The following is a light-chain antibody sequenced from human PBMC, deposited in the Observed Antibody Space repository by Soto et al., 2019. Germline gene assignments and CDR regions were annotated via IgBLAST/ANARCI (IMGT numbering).Light chain of an antibody. CDR1: GSAVGTYNL. CDR3: CSYVDTSAFVR. V-gene: IGLV2-23*03. Sequence: QSALTQPVSISGSPGQSITISCTGTGSAVGTYNLVSWYQQHPGKAPNLIIYEGNKRPSGVSRRFSGSKSANTASLTISGLQAEDEAEYYCCSYVDTSAFVRFGGGTKLTVL. CDR2: EGN. J-gene: IGLJ3*02.